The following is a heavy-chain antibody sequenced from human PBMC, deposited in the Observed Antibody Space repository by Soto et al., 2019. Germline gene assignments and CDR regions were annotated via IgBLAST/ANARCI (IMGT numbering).Heavy chain of an antibody. CDR3: ARSGGYSSSSFRAINWFDP. D-gene: IGHD6-6*01. Sequence: ASVKVSCKASGYTFTGYYMHWVRQAPGQGLEWMGWINPNSGGTNYAQKFQGWVTMTRDTSISTAYMELSRLRSDDTAVYYCARSGGYSSSSFRAINWFDPWGQGTLVTVSS. CDR1: GYTFTGYY. V-gene: IGHV1-2*04. J-gene: IGHJ5*02. CDR2: INPNSGGT.